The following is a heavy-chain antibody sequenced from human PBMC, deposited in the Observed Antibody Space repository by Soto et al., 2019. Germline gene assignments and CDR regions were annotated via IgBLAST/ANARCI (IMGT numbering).Heavy chain of an antibody. CDR3: ARRGALYRTYYYYMDV. CDR2: INHSGST. Sequence: PSETLSLTCAVYGGSFSGYYWSWIRQPPGKGLEWIGEINHSGSTNYNPSLKSRVTISVDTSKNQFSLKLSSVTAADTAVYYCARRGALYRTYYYYMDVWGKGTTVTVSS. CDR1: GGSFSGYY. V-gene: IGHV4-34*01. J-gene: IGHJ6*03. D-gene: IGHD2-8*01.